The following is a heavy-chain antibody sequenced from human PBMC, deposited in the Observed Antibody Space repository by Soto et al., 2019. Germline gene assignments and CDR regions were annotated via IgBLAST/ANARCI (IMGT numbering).Heavy chain of an antibody. J-gene: IGHJ5*02. CDR3: ARGPRKMDWFGP. V-gene: IGHV1-69*13. CDR2: IIPIFGTA. D-gene: IGHD2-8*01. Sequence: SVKVSCKASGGTFSSYAISWVRQAPGQGLEWMGGIIPIFGTANYAQKFQGRVTITADESTSTAYMELSSLRSEDTAVYYCARGPRKMDWFGPWGQGTLVTVSS. CDR1: GGTFSSYA.